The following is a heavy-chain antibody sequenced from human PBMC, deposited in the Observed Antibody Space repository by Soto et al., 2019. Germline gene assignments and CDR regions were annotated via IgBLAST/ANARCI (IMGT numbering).Heavy chain of an antibody. CDR3: ARLGGYCTTSCYGYYAMDV. Sequence: SETLSLTCTVSGGSIISSTYYWGWIRQPPGKELEWIGSIYYSGSTYYSPSLNGRVTMSVDASKNQFSLKLNSVIAADTAVYYCARLGGYCTTSCYGYYAMDVWGQGTTVT. J-gene: IGHJ6*02. D-gene: IGHD2-8*01. CDR2: IYYSGST. V-gene: IGHV4-39*01. CDR1: GGSIISSTYY.